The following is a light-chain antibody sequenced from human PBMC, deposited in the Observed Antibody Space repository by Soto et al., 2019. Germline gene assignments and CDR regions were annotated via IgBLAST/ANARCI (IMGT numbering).Light chain of an antibody. CDR1: NNDVGAYPY. CDR3: SSFATSGTTVI. V-gene: IGLV2-14*01. CDR2: EVT. J-gene: IGLJ2*01. Sequence: QSVLTQPASVSGSPGQSITISCTGTNNDVGAYPYVSWYQQHPGTAPKLIIYEVTNRPSGISDRFSGSKSGNTASLTISGLQAEDESDYYCSSFATSGTTVIFGGGTKVPV.